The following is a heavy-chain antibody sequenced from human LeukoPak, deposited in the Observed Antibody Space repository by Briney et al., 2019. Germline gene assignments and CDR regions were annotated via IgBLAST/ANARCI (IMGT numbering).Heavy chain of an antibody. Sequence: ASVKVSCKASGYTFTTYGISWVRQAPGQGLEWMGIINPSGGSTSYAQKFQGRVTMTRDTSTSTVYMELSSLRSEDTAVYYCARVRGRALRVFDYWGQGTLVTVSS. D-gene: IGHD3-10*01. CDR1: GYTFTTYG. V-gene: IGHV1-46*01. J-gene: IGHJ4*02. CDR3: ARVRGRALRVFDY. CDR2: INPSGGST.